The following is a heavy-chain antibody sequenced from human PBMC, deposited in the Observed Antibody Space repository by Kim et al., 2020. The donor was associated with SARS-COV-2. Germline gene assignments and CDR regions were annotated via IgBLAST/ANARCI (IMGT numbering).Heavy chain of an antibody. J-gene: IGHJ5*02. D-gene: IGHD3-3*01. Sequence: GGSLRLSCAASGFTFSSYWMSWVRQAPGKGLEWVANIKQDGSEKYYVDSVKGRFTISRDNAKNSLYLQMNSLRAEDTAVYYCASDNYDFWSGYGWFDPWGQGTLVTVSS. V-gene: IGHV3-7*01. CDR3: ASDNYDFWSGYGWFDP. CDR2: IKQDGSEK. CDR1: GFTFSSYW.